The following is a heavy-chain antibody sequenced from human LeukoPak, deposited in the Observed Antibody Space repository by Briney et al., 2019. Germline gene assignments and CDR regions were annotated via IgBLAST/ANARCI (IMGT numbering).Heavy chain of an antibody. CDR1: GCSFSSGGYS. CDR3: ARDLYLTGLPDY. CDR2: IYHSGST. V-gene: IGHV4-30-2*01. D-gene: IGHD3-9*01. Sequence: SQTLSLTCAVSGCSFSSGGYSGSWIRQPPGTGLEWIGYIYHSGSTYYNPSLKSRVTISVDRSKNQFSLKLSSVTAADTAVYYCARDLYLTGLPDYWGQGTLVTVSS. J-gene: IGHJ4*02.